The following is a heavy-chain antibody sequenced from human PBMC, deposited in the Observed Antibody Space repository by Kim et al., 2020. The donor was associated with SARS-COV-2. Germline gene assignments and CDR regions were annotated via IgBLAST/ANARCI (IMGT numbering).Heavy chain of an antibody. CDR3: ARFYYDSSGYFTTFDY. CDR1: GGSISSYY. D-gene: IGHD3-22*01. CDR2: IYYSGST. J-gene: IGHJ4*02. Sequence: SETLSLTCTVSGGSISSYYWSWIRQPPGKGLEWIGYIYYSGSTNYNPSLNSRVTISVDTSKNQFSLKLSSVTAADTAVYYCARFYYDSSGYFTTFDYWGQGTLVTVSS. V-gene: IGHV4-59*01.